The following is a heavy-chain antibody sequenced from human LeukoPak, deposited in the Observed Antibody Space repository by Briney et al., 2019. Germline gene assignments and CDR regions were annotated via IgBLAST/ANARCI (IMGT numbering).Heavy chain of an antibody. CDR1: GFTFSSYG. D-gene: IGHD2-15*01. CDR2: IWYDGSNK. CDR3: AKDRTRLGYCSGGSCYPGYHFDY. J-gene: IGHJ4*02. Sequence: GGSLRLSCAASGFTFSSYGMHWVRQAPGKGLEWVAVIWYDGSNKYYADSVKGRFTISRDNSKNTLYLQMNSLRAEDTAVYYCAKDRTRLGYCSGGSCYPGYHFDYWGQGTLVTVSS. V-gene: IGHV3-33*06.